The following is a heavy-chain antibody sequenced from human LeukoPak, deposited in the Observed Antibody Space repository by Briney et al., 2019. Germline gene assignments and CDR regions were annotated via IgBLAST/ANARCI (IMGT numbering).Heavy chain of an antibody. CDR3: ARGVLYSSGWYSPLDY. J-gene: IGHJ4*02. CDR1: GFTFSSHG. V-gene: IGHV3-30*19. CDR2: ISYDGTNK. D-gene: IGHD6-19*01. Sequence: GRSLRLSCAASGFTFSSHGMHWVRQAPGKGLEWVAVISYDGTNKYYADSVKGRFTISRDSSKNTLYLQMNSLRPEDTAVYYCARGVLYSSGWYSPLDYWGQGTLVTVSS.